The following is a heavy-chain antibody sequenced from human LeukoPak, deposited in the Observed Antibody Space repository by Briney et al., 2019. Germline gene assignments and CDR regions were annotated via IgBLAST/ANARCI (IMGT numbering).Heavy chain of an antibody. CDR3: ARKSATGQLDY. CDR1: GGSISSYY. J-gene: IGHJ4*02. CDR2: VHKSASP. Sequence: SETLSLTCTVSGGSISSYYWTWIRQPAGKGLEWIGRVHKSASPNYNPSLRSRVTLSIDTSKNQVSLKLTSVTAADTAVYFCARKSATGQLDYWGQGTLVTVSS. V-gene: IGHV4-4*07. D-gene: IGHD1-1*01.